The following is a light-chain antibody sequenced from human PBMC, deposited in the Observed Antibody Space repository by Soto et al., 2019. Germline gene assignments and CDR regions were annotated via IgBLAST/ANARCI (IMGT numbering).Light chain of an antibody. CDR1: HYISTY. CDR2: AAS. CDR3: QQTYSTPLT. J-gene: IGKJ4*01. V-gene: IGKV1-39*01. Sequence: DIQMTQSPSSLSASVGGRVAISCRASHYISTYLNWYQQRPGKAPKLLIYAASSLQSGVPSRLSGSGSGTDFTLTISSLQPEDFATDYCQQTYSTPLTFGGGTKVEIK.